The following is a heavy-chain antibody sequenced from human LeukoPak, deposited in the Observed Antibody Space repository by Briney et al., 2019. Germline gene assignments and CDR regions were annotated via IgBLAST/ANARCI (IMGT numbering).Heavy chain of an antibody. V-gene: IGHV3-23*01. CDR2: ITGTAGST. Sequence: GGSLRLSCAASGFTFSSYAMSWVRQTPGKGLEWVSSITGTAGSTYYADSVKGRFTISRDISKKTLYLQMNSLRAEDTALYYCAKDVRYFDYLVDDAFDIWGQGTMVTVSS. CDR3: AKDVRYFDYLVDDAFDI. J-gene: IGHJ3*02. CDR1: GFTFSSYA. D-gene: IGHD3-9*01.